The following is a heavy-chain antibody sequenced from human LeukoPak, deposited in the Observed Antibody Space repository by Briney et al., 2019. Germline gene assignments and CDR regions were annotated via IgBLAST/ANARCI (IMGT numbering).Heavy chain of an antibody. Sequence: PGGPLTLPCAPSGFHFSSFAMRGLPPAPGKGRKWVSAISGSGGSTYYADSVKGRFAISRDNSKNTLYLQMNSLRAEDTAVYYCERFLEWSADYWGQGTLVTVSS. J-gene: IGHJ4*02. V-gene: IGHV3-23*01. CDR2: ISGSGGST. D-gene: IGHD3-3*01. CDR1: GFHFSSFA. CDR3: ERFLEWSADY.